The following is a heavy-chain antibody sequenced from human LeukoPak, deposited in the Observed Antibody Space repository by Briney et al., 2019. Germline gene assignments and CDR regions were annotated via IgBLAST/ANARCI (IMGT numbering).Heavy chain of an antibody. Sequence: SETLSLTCTVSGGSMSSVSGSWVRQPPGKGLGWVGYIYYSGSASSNPSPNSRVAISVHTCNNHISPKFSSVTAPDTDVNSCARHAFSYYSSGMDVWGQGTTVTVSS. CDR1: GGSMSSVS. CDR2: IYYSGSA. CDR3: ARHAFSYYSSGMDV. V-gene: IGHV4-59*08. D-gene: IGHD2/OR15-2a*01. J-gene: IGHJ6*02.